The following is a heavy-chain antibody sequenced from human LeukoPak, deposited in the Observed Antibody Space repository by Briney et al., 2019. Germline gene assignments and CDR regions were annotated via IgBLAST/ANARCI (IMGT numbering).Heavy chain of an antibody. V-gene: IGHV3-23*01. D-gene: IGHD2-2*01. Sequence: GGSLRLSCAASGFTFSSYAMSWVRQAPGKGLEWVSAISGSGGSTYCADSVKGRFTISRDNSKNTLYLQMNSLRAEDTAVYYCAKDPYIVVVPAARGNWSDPWGQGTLVTVSS. CDR1: GFTFSSYA. CDR3: AKDPYIVVVPAARGNWSDP. J-gene: IGHJ5*02. CDR2: ISGSGGST.